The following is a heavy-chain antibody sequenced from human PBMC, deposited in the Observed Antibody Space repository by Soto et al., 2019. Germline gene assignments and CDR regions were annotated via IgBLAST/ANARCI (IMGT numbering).Heavy chain of an antibody. CDR1: GFSFSSYS. CDR2: ISGSGGST. V-gene: IGHV3-21*01. Sequence: GGSLSLSCAASGFSFSSYSMNWVRQAPGKGLEWVSAISGSGGSTYYADSVKGRFTISRDNAKNSLYLQMNSLRAEDTAVYYCARAPQGSKYYFDYWGQGTLVTVSS. J-gene: IGHJ4*02. CDR3: ARAPQGSKYYFDY.